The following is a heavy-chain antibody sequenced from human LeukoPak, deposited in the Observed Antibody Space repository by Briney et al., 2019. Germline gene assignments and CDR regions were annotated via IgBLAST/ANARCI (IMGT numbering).Heavy chain of an antibody. J-gene: IGHJ4*02. CDR1: GFTFSSYG. CDR3: AKEGRSLQTY. V-gene: IGHV3-33*05. Sequence: GGSLRLSCAASGFTFSSYGMHWVRQAPGKGLEWVAVISYDGSNKYYADSVKGRFTISRDNSKNTLYLQMNSLRVEDTAVYYCAKEGRSLQTYWGQGTLVTVSS. D-gene: IGHD5-24*01. CDR2: ISYDGSNK.